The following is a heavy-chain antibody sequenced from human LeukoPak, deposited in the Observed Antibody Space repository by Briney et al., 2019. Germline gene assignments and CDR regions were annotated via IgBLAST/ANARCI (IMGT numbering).Heavy chain of an antibody. J-gene: IGHJ4*02. Sequence: PGGSLRLSCAASGFTSSNYWMHWVRQAPGKGLEWVSRINERATIISYADSVKGRFTISRENARNTLYLQMNSLTAEDTAVYYCVRDLILVWTPGDDFDHWGQGTLVTVSS. CDR3: VRDLILVWTPGDDFDH. V-gene: IGHV3-74*01. CDR2: INERATII. CDR1: GFTSSNYW. D-gene: IGHD3-16*01.